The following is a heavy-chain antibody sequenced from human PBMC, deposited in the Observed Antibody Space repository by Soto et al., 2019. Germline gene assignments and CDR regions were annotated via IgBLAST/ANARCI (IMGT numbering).Heavy chain of an antibody. V-gene: IGHV3-21*01. Sequence: EVQLVESGGGLVKPGGSLRLPGAASGFTFSSYSMNWVRQAPGKGLEWVSSISSSSSYIYYADSVKGRFTISRDNAKNSLYLQMNSLRAEDTAVYYCARDLHSSSSRYFDYWGQGTLVTVSS. CDR2: ISSSSSYI. CDR1: GFTFSSYS. J-gene: IGHJ4*02. CDR3: ARDLHSSSSRYFDY. D-gene: IGHD6-6*01.